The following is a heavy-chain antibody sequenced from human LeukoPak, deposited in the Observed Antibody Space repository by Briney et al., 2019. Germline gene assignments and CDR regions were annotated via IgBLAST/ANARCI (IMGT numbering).Heavy chain of an antibody. CDR1: GGSFSGYY. Sequence: SETLSLTCAVYGGSFSGYYWSWIRQPPGKGLEWIGEINHSGSTNYNPSLKSRVTISVDTSKNQFSLKLSSVTAADTAVYYCARGQRAYYYGSGALWYWGQGTLVTVSS. CDR3: ARGQRAYYYGSGALWY. CDR2: INHSGST. V-gene: IGHV4-34*01. D-gene: IGHD3-10*01. J-gene: IGHJ4*02.